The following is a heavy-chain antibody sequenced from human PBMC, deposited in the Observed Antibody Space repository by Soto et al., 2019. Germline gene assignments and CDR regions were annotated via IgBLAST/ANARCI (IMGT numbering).Heavy chain of an antibody. CDR3: ARGSTEYSSSSSGLYYFDY. CDR1: GYTFTGYY. D-gene: IGHD6-6*01. V-gene: IGHV1-2*04. CDR2: INPNSGGT. Sequence: QVQLVQSGAEVKKPGASVKVSCKASGYTFTGYYMHWVRQAPGQGLEWMGWINPNSGGTNYAQKFQGWVTMTRDTSISTAYMELSRLRSEDTAVYYCARGSTEYSSSSSGLYYFDYWGQGTLVTVSS. J-gene: IGHJ4*02.